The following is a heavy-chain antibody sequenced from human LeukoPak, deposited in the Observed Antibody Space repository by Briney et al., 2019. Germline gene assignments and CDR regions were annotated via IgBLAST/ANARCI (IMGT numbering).Heavy chain of an antibody. CDR2: IYTSGST. Sequence: KPSETLSLTCTVSGGSISSYYWSWIRQPPGKGLEWIGYIYTSGSTNYNPSLKSRVTISVDTSKNQFSLKLSSVTAADTAVYYCASFITGFDYWGQGTLVTVSS. V-gene: IGHV4-4*09. J-gene: IGHJ4*02. CDR1: GGSISSYY. CDR3: ASFITGFDY. D-gene: IGHD2-8*02.